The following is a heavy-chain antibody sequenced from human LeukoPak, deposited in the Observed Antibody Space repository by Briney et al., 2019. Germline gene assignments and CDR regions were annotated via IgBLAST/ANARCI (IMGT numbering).Heavy chain of an antibody. J-gene: IGHJ4*02. Sequence: ASVKVSCKASGYTFTSYGISWVRQAPGQGLEWMGWINAGNGNTKYSQKFQGRVTITRDTSASTGYMELSSLRSEDTAVYYCARDEVVKQWLRHLFDYWGQGTLVTVSS. V-gene: IGHV1-3*01. CDR2: INAGNGNT. CDR3: ARDEVVKQWLRHLFDY. CDR1: GYTFTSYG. D-gene: IGHD6-19*01.